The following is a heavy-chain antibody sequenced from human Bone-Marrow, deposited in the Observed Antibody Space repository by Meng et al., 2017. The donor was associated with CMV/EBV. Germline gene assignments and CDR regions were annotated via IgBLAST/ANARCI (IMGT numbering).Heavy chain of an antibody. V-gene: IGHV3-30*02. D-gene: IGHD2-2*01. CDR3: AKVSGGYCSTTSCPPDS. J-gene: IGHJ5*01. Sequence: GGSLRLSCATSGFIFSDNGMHWLRQAPGKGLEWVAYIRYDGGNRHYADSVMGRLTISRDNSKNTLSLQMNSLRGEDTAVYYCAKVSGGYCSTTSCPPDSCGQGTLVTASS. CDR1: GFIFSDNG. CDR2: IRYDGGNR.